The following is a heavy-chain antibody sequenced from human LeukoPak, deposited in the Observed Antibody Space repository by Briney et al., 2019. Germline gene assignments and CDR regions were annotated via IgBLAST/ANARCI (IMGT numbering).Heavy chain of an antibody. J-gene: IGHJ4*02. CDR3: AKDQLGDGYNCFDY. V-gene: IGHV3-23*01. CDR2: ISGSGGST. Sequence: GGSLRLSCAASGFTFSSYAMSWVRQAPGKGLEWVSAISGSGGSTYYADSVKGRFTISRDNSKNTLYLQMNSLRAEDTAIYYCAKDQLGDGYNCFDYWGQGTLVTVSS. D-gene: IGHD5-24*01. CDR1: GFTFSSYA.